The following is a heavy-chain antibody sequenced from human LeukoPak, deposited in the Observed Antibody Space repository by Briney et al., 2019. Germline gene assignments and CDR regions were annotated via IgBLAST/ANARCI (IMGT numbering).Heavy chain of an antibody. D-gene: IGHD3-22*01. CDR2: IYYSGNT. CDR3: ASTLSYYDSSGSLDY. Sequence: SETLSLTCTVSGGSISSYYWSWIRQPPGKGLEWIGYIYYSGNTNYNPSLKSRVTISVDTSKNQFSLKLSSVTAAGTAVYYCASTLSYYDSSGSLDYWGQGTLVTVSS. CDR1: GGSISSYY. V-gene: IGHV4-59*01. J-gene: IGHJ4*02.